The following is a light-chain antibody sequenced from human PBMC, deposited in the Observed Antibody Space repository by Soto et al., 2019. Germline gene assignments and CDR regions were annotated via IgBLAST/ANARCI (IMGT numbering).Light chain of an antibody. Sequence: QSALTQPASVSGSPGQSITISCTGTSSDVGSYDLVSWYQQHPGTAPKLMIYEGSKRPSGVSNRFSGSKSGNTASLTISGLQAEDEADYYRCSYAGSNIYVIIGGGTKLTVL. CDR1: SSDVGSYDL. J-gene: IGLJ2*01. V-gene: IGLV2-23*01. CDR3: CSYAGSNIYVI. CDR2: EGS.